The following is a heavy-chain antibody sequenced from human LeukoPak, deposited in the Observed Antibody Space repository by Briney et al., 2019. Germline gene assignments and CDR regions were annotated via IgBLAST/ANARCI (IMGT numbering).Heavy chain of an antibody. CDR3: AKQAAADYYFDY. J-gene: IGHJ4*02. CDR2: IYYSGST. CDR1: GGSISNYY. V-gene: IGHV4-59*08. D-gene: IGHD6-13*01. Sequence: SETLSLTCTVSGGSISNYYWSWIRQPPGKGLERIGYIYYSGSTAYNPSLKSRVTISVDTSKSQFTLKLSSVTAADTAVYYCAKQAAADYYFDYWGQGTLVTVSS.